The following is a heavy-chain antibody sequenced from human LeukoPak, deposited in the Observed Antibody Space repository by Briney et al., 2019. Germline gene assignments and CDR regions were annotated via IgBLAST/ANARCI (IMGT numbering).Heavy chain of an antibody. V-gene: IGHV3-21*01. Sequence: GGSLRLSCAASGFTFRSYSMNWVRQAPGKGLEWVSSISSSSSYIYHADSVKGRYTISRDNAKNSLYLQMNSLRAEDTAVYYCARDRHHRFGELFPWGQGTRVTVPS. D-gene: IGHD3-10*01. CDR3: ARDRHHRFGELFP. CDR2: ISSSSSYI. CDR1: GFTFRSYS. J-gene: IGHJ4*02.